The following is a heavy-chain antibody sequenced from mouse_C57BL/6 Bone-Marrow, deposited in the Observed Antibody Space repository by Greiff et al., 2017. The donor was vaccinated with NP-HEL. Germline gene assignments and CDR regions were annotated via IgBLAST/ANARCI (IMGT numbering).Heavy chain of an antibody. CDR1: GYTFTDYY. Sequence: VQLQQSGPVLVKPGASVKMSCKASGYTFTDYYMNWVKQSHGKSLEWIGVINPYNGGTSYNQKFKGKATLTVDKSSSTAYMELNSLTSEDSAVYYCARRRTVVAPFDYWGQGTTLTVSS. J-gene: IGHJ2*01. CDR3: ARRRTVVAPFDY. V-gene: IGHV1-19*01. CDR2: INPYNGGT. D-gene: IGHD1-1*01.